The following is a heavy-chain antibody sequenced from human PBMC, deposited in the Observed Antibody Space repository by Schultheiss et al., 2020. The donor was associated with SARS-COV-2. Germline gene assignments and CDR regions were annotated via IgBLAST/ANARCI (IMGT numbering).Heavy chain of an antibody. CDR1: GGSFSGYY. CDR2: IYYSGST. J-gene: IGHJ4*02. CDR3: AEGVDTAMGD. Sequence: SETLSLTCAVYGGSFSGYYWSWIRQPPGKGLEWIGYIYYSGSTYYNPSLKSRVTISVDTSKNQFSLKLSSVTAADTAVYYCAEGVDTAMGDWGQGTLVTVSS. D-gene: IGHD5-18*01. V-gene: IGHV4-34*01.